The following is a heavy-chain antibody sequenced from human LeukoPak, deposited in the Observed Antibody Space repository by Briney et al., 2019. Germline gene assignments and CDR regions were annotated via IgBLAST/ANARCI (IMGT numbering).Heavy chain of an antibody. D-gene: IGHD3-10*01. V-gene: IGHV1-18*01. CDR2: ISAYNGNT. J-gene: IGHJ4*02. Sequence: ASVKVSCKASGYTFTSYGISWVRQAPGQGPEWMGWISAYNGNTNYAQKLQGRVTMTTDTSTSTAYMELRSLRSDDTAVYYCAREPYGSGSYPFDYWGQGTLVTVSS. CDR1: GYTFTSYG. CDR3: AREPYGSGSYPFDY.